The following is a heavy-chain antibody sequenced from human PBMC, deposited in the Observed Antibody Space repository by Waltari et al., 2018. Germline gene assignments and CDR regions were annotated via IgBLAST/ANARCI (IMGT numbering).Heavy chain of an antibody. CDR1: GDSISRSDW. CDR3: ARGDSSSLLYYFDY. V-gene: IGHV4-4*02. J-gene: IGHJ4*02. CDR2: INHSGST. D-gene: IGHD6-13*01. Sequence: QVQLQESGPGLVKPSGTLSLTCAVSGDSISRSDWWSWIRQPPGKGLEWIGEINHSGSTNYNPSLKSRVTISVDTSKNQFSLKLSSVTAADTAVYYCARGDSSSLLYYFDYWGQGTLVTVSS.